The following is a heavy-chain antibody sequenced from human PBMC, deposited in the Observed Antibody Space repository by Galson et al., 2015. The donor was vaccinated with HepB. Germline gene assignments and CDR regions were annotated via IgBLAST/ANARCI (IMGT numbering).Heavy chain of an antibody. J-gene: IGHJ6*02. Sequence: SVKVSCKVSGYTLTELSMHWVRQAPGKGLEWMGGFDPEDGETIYAQKFQGRVTMTEDTSTDTAYMELSSLRSEDTAVYYCATCHYLESTSCYGYGMDVWGQGTTVTVSS. V-gene: IGHV1-24*01. D-gene: IGHD2-2*01. CDR1: GYTLTELS. CDR3: ATCHYLESTSCYGYGMDV. CDR2: FDPEDGET.